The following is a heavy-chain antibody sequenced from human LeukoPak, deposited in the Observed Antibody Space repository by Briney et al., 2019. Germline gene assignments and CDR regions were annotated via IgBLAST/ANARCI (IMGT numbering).Heavy chain of an antibody. CDR3: ARHRWGVPFDY. CDR1: GGSISSYY. D-gene: IGHD3-10*01. CDR2: IYSSGST. J-gene: IGHJ4*02. V-gene: IGHV4-59*08. Sequence: SETLSLTCTVSGGSISSYYWSWIRQPPGKGLEWIGYIYSSGSTNYNPSLKNRVTISVDTSKNQFSLKLSSVTAADTAVYYCARHRWGVPFDYWGQGTLVTVSS.